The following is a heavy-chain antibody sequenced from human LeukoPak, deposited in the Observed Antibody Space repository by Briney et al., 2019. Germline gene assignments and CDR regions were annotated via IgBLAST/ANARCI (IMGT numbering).Heavy chain of an antibody. CDR2: INHSGST. CDR1: GGSFSGYY. CDR3: ARQNFYRYCRSTSCYRPYYYYYMDV. J-gene: IGHJ6*03. Sequence: SETLSLTCAVYGGSFSGYYWSWPRQSPGKGLEWIGEINHSGSTNYNPSLKSRVTISVDTSKNQFSLKLSSVTAADTTVYYCARQNFYRYCRSTSCYRPYYYYYMDVWGKGTTVTISS. D-gene: IGHD2-2*01. V-gene: IGHV4-34*01.